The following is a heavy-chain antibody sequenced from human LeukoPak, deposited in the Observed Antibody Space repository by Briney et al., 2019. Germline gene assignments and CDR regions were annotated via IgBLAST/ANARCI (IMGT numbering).Heavy chain of an antibody. D-gene: IGHD6-13*01. V-gene: IGHV4-31*03. Sequence: SETLSLTCTVSGGSVSSGGYYWSWIRQHPGKGLEWIGYIYYSGNTYYNPSLKSRVTISVDTSKNRFSLKLSSVTAADTAVYYCARVIAAAGTDYWGQGTLVTVSS. CDR2: IYYSGNT. CDR1: GGSVSSGGYY. J-gene: IGHJ4*02. CDR3: ARVIAAAGTDY.